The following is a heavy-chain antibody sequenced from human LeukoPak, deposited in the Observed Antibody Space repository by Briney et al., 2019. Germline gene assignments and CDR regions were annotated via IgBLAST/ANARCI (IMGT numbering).Heavy chain of an antibody. J-gene: IGHJ6*03. CDR3: ARDPYSGSYGDSYYYYMDV. Sequence: GGSLRLSCAASGFTFSSYSMNWVRQAPGKGLEWVSSISSSSSYIYYADSVKGRFTISRDNAKNSLYLQMNSLRAEDTAVYYCARDPYSGSYGDSYYYYMDVWGKGTTVTISS. CDR1: GFTFSSYS. V-gene: IGHV3-21*01. CDR2: ISSSSSYI. D-gene: IGHD1-26*01.